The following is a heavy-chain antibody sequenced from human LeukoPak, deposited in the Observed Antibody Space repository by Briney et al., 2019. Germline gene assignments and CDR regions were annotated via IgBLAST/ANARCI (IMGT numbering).Heavy chain of an antibody. Sequence: ASVKVSCKASGYPFTSYGLSWVRQAPGQGLEWMGWISAHNGYTNYAQKLQGRVTMTTDTSTSTVYMELRSLTSDDTAVYYCARDMTYEVDYWGQGTLVTVSS. V-gene: IGHV1-18*01. CDR1: GYPFTSYG. CDR3: ARDMTYEVDY. J-gene: IGHJ4*02. D-gene: IGHD5-12*01. CDR2: ISAHNGYT.